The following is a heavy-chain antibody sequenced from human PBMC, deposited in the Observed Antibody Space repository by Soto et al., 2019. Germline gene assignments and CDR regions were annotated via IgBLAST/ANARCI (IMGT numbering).Heavy chain of an antibody. J-gene: IGHJ4*02. Sequence: QVHLVQSGAEVKKPGASVKVSCRSSGYTFTSNAIHWVRQAPGQSLEWMGWVNAGNGYTKYLQNFQGRVTITSDTSASTAYRELNRLRSKDTAVYYCAGGAPTYGYVFDYGGRGTLLTVP. V-gene: IGHV1-3*01. CDR3: AGGAPTYGYVFDY. CDR1: GYTFTSNA. CDR2: VNAGNGYT. D-gene: IGHD5-12*01.